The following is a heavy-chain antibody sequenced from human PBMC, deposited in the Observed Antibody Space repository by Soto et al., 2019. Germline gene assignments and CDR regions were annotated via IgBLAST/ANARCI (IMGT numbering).Heavy chain of an antibody. CDR2: IYYSGST. CDR3: ARTLNRHYYDSSGCFDY. D-gene: IGHD3-22*01. CDR1: GGSISSGGYY. J-gene: IGHJ4*02. V-gene: IGHV4-31*03. Sequence: SETVSLTCTVSGGSISSGGYYWSWIRQYPGKGLEWIGYIYYSGSTYYNPSLKSRVTISVDTSKNQFSLKLSSVTAADTAVYYCARTLNRHYYDSSGCFDYWGQGTLVTVSS.